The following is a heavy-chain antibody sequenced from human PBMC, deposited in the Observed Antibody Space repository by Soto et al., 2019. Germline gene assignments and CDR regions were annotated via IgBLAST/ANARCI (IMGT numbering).Heavy chain of an antibody. Sequence: EVQLVESGGGLVQPGGSLRLSCAASGFTVSTKYMSWVRQAPGKGLEWVSVIYSGGSTFYADSVRGRFTISRDNSKNTVNLQMTSLIAEDTAVYYCARDPWAADYWGQGTLVTVSS. CDR2: IYSGGST. D-gene: IGHD3-16*01. J-gene: IGHJ4*02. CDR1: GFTVSTKY. V-gene: IGHV3-66*01. CDR3: ARDPWAADY.